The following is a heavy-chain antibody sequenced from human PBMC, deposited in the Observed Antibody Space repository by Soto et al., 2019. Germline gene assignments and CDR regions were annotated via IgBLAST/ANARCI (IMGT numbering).Heavy chain of an antibody. Sequence: QVQLVQSGAEVKKPGSSVKVSCKASGGTFSSYTISWVRQAPGQGLEWMGRIIPILGIANYAQKFQGRVTITADKSTSTAYRELSSLRSEDTAVYYCARDNVSRGWSTDASYYFDYWGQGTLVTVSS. D-gene: IGHD6-19*01. V-gene: IGHV1-69*08. CDR3: ARDNVSRGWSTDASYYFDY. CDR2: IIPILGIA. CDR1: GGTFSSYT. J-gene: IGHJ4*02.